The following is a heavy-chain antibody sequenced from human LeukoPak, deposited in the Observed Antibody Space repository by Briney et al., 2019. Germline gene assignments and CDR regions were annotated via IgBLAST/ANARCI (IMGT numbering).Heavy chain of an antibody. D-gene: IGHD6-19*01. CDR2: INHGGAT. Sequence: SETLSLTCAVHGGSFSDYYWTWIRQPPGQGLQWIGEINHGGATNYNPSLKSRVTISVDTSKNQFSLKLGSVTASDTAVYFCVRRAYSSGWYLDYWGQGTLVTVSS. J-gene: IGHJ4*02. CDR1: GGSFSDYY. V-gene: IGHV4-34*01. CDR3: VRRAYSSGWYLDY.